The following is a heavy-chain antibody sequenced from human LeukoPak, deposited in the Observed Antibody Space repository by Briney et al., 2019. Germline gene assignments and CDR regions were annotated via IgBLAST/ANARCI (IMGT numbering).Heavy chain of an antibody. D-gene: IGHD1-14*01. Sequence: SETLSLTCAVYGGSFSGYYWSWIRQPPGKGLEWIGEINHSGSTNHNPSLKSRVTISVDTSKNQFSLKLSSVTAADTAVYYCARRAVSSSNRTPFDYWGQGTLVTVSS. CDR2: INHSGST. V-gene: IGHV4-34*01. CDR3: ARRAVSSSNRTPFDY. CDR1: GGSFSGYY. J-gene: IGHJ4*02.